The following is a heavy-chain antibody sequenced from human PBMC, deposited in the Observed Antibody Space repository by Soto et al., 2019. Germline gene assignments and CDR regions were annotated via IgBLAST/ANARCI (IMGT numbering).Heavy chain of an antibody. Sequence: QVQLQESGPGLVKPSQTLSLTCTVSGGSISSGDYYWSWIRQPPGKGLEWIGYIYYSGSTFYNPTLKNRVTISLDTSKIQFSLKLSSVTAADKAVYYCVREGGDHWFDPLGQGTLVTVSS. CDR1: GGSISSGDYY. J-gene: IGHJ5*02. CDR3: VREGGDHWFDP. D-gene: IGHD3-16*01. CDR2: IYYSGST. V-gene: IGHV4-30-4*01.